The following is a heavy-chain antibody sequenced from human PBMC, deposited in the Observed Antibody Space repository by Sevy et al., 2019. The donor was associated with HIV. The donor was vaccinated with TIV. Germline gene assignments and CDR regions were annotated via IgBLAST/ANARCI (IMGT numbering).Heavy chain of an antibody. CDR1: GGTLSRYA. CDR3: ARGTSGYDFGDYYYYMDV. V-gene: IGHV1-69*13. J-gene: IGHJ6*03. CDR2: IVPVFVTP. Sequence: ASVKVSCKTSGGTLSRYAISWVRQAPGQGLEWMGGIVPVFVTPNYAQKFQGRVNITADESTNTAYMELTSLRSEETAVYYGARGTSGYDFGDYYYYMDVWGKGTTVTVSS. D-gene: IGHD5-12*01.